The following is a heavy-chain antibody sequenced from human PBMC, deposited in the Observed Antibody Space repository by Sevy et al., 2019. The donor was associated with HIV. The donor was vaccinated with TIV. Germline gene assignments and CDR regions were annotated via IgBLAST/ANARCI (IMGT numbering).Heavy chain of an antibody. J-gene: IGHJ3*01. Sequence: GESLKISCAASGFTFSSYPMHWVRQAPGKGLEWVSFISFDGTDKYYAYSVKGRFTITRDNSKNTLFLQMNSLSAEETAFYYCVRETTMLPRGAFDFWGQGTMVTVS. D-gene: IGHD3-10*01. V-gene: IGHV3-30-3*01. CDR2: ISFDGTDK. CDR3: VRETTMLPRGAFDF. CDR1: GFTFSSYP.